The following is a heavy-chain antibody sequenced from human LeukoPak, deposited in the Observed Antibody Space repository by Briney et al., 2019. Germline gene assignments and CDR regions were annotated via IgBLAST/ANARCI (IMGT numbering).Heavy chain of an antibody. V-gene: IGHV4-39*01. CDR1: GGSISSSSYY. CDR2: IYYSGST. J-gene: IGHJ4*02. D-gene: IGHD6-19*01. Sequence: SETLSLTCTASGGSISSSSYYWGWIRQPPGKGLEWIGSIYYSGSTYYNPSLKSRVTISVDTSKNQFSLKLSSVTAADTTVYYCARKTAIAVADYWGQGTLVTVSS. CDR3: ARKTAIAVADY.